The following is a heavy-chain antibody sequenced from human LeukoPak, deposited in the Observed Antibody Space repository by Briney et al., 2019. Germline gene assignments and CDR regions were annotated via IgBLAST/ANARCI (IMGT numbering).Heavy chain of an antibody. V-gene: IGHV4-39*02. Sequence: PSETLSLTCTVSGGSISSSSYYWGWIRQPPGKGLEWIGSIYYSGSTYYNPSLKSQVTISVDTSKNQFSLKLSSVTAADTAVYYCARDWATVTELDYWGQGTLVTVSS. J-gene: IGHJ4*02. D-gene: IGHD4-17*01. CDR2: IYYSGST. CDR3: ARDWATVTELDY. CDR1: GGSISSSSYY.